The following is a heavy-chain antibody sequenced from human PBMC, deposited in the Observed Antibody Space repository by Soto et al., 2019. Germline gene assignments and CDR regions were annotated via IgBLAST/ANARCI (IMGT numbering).Heavy chain of an antibody. J-gene: IGHJ2*01. CDR3: ARRHSGTYSWYFDL. CDR1: GGSISSSSYY. Sequence: PSETLSLTCTVSGGSISSSSYYWGWIRQPPGKGLEWIGTIYYSGSTYYNPSLQSRVTISVDTSKNQIYLRLSSVTAADTAVYYCARRHSGTYSWYFDLWGRGTLVTVSS. CDR2: IYYSGST. D-gene: IGHD1-26*01. V-gene: IGHV4-39*01.